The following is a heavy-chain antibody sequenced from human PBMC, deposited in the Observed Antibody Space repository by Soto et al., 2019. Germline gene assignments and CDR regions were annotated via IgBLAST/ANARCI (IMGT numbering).Heavy chain of an antibody. V-gene: IGHV3-33*01. CDR3: ASEYCSGGSCYYYGMDV. Sequence: QVQLVESGGGVVQPGRSLRLSCAASGFTFSSYGMHWVRQAPGKGLEWVAVIWYVGSNKYYADSVKGRFTISRDNSKNTLYLQMNSLRAEDTAVYYCASEYCSGGSCYYYGMDVWGQGTTVTVSS. CDR1: GFTFSSYG. CDR2: IWYVGSNK. D-gene: IGHD2-15*01. J-gene: IGHJ6*02.